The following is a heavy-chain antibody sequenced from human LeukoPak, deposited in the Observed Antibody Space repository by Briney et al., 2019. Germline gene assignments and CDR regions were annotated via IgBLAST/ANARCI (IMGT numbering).Heavy chain of an antibody. Sequence: PGGSLRLSCAASGFTFSSYWMHLVRQAPGKGLVRVSRIDSDGSTIYADSVKGRFTISRDNAKNTLYLQMNSLRAEDTAVYYCIGSGGWPGYWGQGTLVTVSS. CDR1: GFTFSSYW. D-gene: IGHD6-19*01. V-gene: IGHV3-74*01. CDR2: IDSDGST. CDR3: IGSGGWPGY. J-gene: IGHJ4*02.